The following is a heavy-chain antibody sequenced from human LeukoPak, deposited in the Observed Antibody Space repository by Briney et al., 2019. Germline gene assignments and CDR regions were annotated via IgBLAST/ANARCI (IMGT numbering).Heavy chain of an antibody. D-gene: IGHD6-19*01. CDR1: GFTFSSYA. V-gene: IGHV3-30-3*01. CDR3: ARDSYSSGWDYFDN. J-gene: IGHJ4*02. Sequence: GGTLRLSCAASGFTFSSYAMHWVRQAPGRGLEWVAVISYDGSNKYYADSVKGRFTISRDNSKNTFYLQLNSLRTEDTAVYYCARDSYSSGWDYFDNWGQGTLVTVSS. CDR2: ISYDGSNK.